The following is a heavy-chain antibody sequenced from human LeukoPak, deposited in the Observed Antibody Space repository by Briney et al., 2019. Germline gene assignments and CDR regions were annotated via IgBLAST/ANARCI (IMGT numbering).Heavy chain of an antibody. D-gene: IGHD6-13*01. J-gene: IGHJ4*02. CDR2: ISGSGRNT. Sequence: GGSLRLSCAASGFTFINYVMTWVRQATGKGLEWLSGISGSGRNTYYADSVKGRFTISSDNSKNTLYLQMNSLRAEDSVVYYCAKALGRYGSGWYLAYWGQGTLVTVSS. V-gene: IGHV3-23*01. CDR3: AKALGRYGSGWYLAY. CDR1: GFTFINYV.